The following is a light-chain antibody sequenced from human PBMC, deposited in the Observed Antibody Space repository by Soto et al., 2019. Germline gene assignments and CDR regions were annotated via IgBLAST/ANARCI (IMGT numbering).Light chain of an antibody. V-gene: IGKV3-20*01. CDR1: QSVSSSC. Sequence: EIVLTQSPGTLSLSPGERATLSCRASQSVSSSCLAWYQQKSGQAPRLLIYGASSRATGIPDRFSGSGSGTDFTLTISRLEPEDFAAYYCQQYGSSPITFGQGTRLEIK. CDR3: QQYGSSPIT. J-gene: IGKJ5*01. CDR2: GAS.